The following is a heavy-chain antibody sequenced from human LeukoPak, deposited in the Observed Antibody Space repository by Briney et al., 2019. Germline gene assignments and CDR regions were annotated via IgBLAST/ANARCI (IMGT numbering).Heavy chain of an antibody. CDR3: ARSPACPHYFDY. CDR1: GYTFTGYY. CDR2: INPNSGGT. Sequence: ASVKVSCKASGYTFTGYYMHWVRQAPGQGLEWMGWINPNSGGTNYAQKFQGRVTLTKDTSISTAYMELSRLRSDDTAVYYCARSPACPHYFDYWGQGTLVTVSS. J-gene: IGHJ4*02. V-gene: IGHV1-2*02.